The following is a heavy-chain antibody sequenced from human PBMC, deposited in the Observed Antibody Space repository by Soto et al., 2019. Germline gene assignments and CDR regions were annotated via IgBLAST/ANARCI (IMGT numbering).Heavy chain of an antibody. CDR2: AYYSGDT. D-gene: IGHD2-8*01. V-gene: IGHV4-59*01. CDR3: ARDRSTYGGGGTGEVKENWFDP. J-gene: IGHJ5*02. Sequence: PFEMLSLTCSVSGGSISRYYWSWIRQPPGKGLEWIGYAYYSGDTGYNPSLKSRVTMAVDTSKNQVSLKLSSVTAADAAVYYCARDRSTYGGGGTGEVKENWFDPWGQGALVTVSS. CDR1: GGSISRYY.